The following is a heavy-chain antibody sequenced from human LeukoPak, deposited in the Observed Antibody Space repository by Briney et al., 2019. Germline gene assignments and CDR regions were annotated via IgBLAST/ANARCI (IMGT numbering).Heavy chain of an antibody. D-gene: IGHD1-1*01. Sequence: SETLSLTCTVSGGSISPYHWSWIRQPPGKGLEWIGYVYYSGSTNYNPSLKSRVTISVDTSRNQFSLRLSSVTAADTAIYYCAQYIRDSGTYNFDHWGQGTLVTVSS. CDR2: VYYSGST. CDR1: GGSISPYH. CDR3: AQYIRDSGTYNFDH. V-gene: IGHV4-59*01. J-gene: IGHJ4*02.